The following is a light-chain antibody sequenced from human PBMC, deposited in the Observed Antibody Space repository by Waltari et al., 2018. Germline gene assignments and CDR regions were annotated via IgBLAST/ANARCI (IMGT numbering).Light chain of an antibody. Sequence: DIVMTQSPLSLPVTPGEPASISCSSSQSLLHSNGNIYLDLYLQKPGQSPRLLIYLGSNRASGVPDRFSGSGSGTDFTLKISRVEAEDVGVYYCMQTLQTPLTFGGGTKVEIK. J-gene: IGKJ4*01. CDR2: LGS. CDR3: MQTLQTPLT. CDR1: QSLLHSNGNIY. V-gene: IGKV2-28*01.